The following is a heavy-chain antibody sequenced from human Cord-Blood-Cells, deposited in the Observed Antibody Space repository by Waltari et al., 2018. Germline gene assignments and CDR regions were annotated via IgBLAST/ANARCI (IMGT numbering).Heavy chain of an antibody. J-gene: IGHJ4*02. CDR3: ARDSVTGERLDY. CDR1: GYTFTGHS. CDR2: INPNSGGT. V-gene: IGHV1-2*02. Sequence: QVQLVQSGAEVKKPGASVTVACKASGYTFTGHSMHWVRPAPGQGLEWMGWINPNSGGTNYAQKFQGRVTMTRDTSISTAYMELSRLRSDDTAVYYCARDSVTGERLDYWGQGTLVTVSS. D-gene: IGHD7-27*01.